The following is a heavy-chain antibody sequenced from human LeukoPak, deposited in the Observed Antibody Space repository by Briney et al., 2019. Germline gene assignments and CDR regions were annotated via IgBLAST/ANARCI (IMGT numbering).Heavy chain of an antibody. J-gene: IGHJ4*03. V-gene: IGHV1-8*01. D-gene: IGHD6-19*01. Sequence: ASVKVSCKASGYTFTSYDINWVRQATGQGLEWMGWMNPNSGNTGYAQKFQGRVTMTRNTSISTAYMELSSLRSEDTAVYYCARVEKGIAVAGTDNNFDYWGKGTTVTISS. CDR2: MNPNSGNT. CDR3: ARVEKGIAVAGTDNNFDY. CDR1: GYTFTSYD.